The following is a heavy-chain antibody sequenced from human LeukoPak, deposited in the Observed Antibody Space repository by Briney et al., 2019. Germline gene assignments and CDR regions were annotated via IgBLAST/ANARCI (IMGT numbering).Heavy chain of an antibody. Sequence: PSETLSLTCTVSGGSISSSSYYWAWIRQPPGKGLEYIGSYSGSTYYNPSLKSRVTISVDTSKKQFSLKLSSVTAADTAVHYCARSSYGAGSKPYWVDYWGQGTLVTVSS. CDR3: ARSSYGAGSKPYWVDY. CDR2: YSGST. J-gene: IGHJ4*02. CDR1: GGSISSSSYY. V-gene: IGHV4-39*01. D-gene: IGHD3-10*01.